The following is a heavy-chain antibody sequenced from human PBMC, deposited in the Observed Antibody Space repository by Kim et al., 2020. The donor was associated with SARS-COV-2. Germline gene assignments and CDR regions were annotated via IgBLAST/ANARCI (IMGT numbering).Heavy chain of an antibody. CDR3: VKGGYCSGGSCYSPNWFDP. CDR2: ISYDGSNK. V-gene: IGHV3-30*18. CDR1: GFSFRSYA. J-gene: IGHJ5*02. D-gene: IGHD2-15*01. Sequence: GGSLRLSCVASGFSFRSYAMHWVRQAPGRGLEWVAIISYDGSNKDYADSVKGRFTISRDNSKNTLYLQVNSLRPEDTAIYYCVKGGYCSGGSCYSPNWFDPWGQGTLVTVSS.